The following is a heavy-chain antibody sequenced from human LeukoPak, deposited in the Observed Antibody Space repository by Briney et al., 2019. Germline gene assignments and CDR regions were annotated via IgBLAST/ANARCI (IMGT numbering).Heavy chain of an antibody. CDR2: IIPIFGTA. V-gene: IGHV1-69*13. CDR3: ASKELGYCSGGSCLPYYYYYYMDV. CDR1: GYTFTSYA. Sequence: ASVKVSCKASGYTFTSYAISWVRQAPGQGLEWMGGIIPIFGTANYAQRFQGRVTITADESTSTAYMELSSLRSEDTAVYYCASKELGYCSGGSCLPYYYYYYMDVWGKGTTVTISS. D-gene: IGHD2-15*01. J-gene: IGHJ6*03.